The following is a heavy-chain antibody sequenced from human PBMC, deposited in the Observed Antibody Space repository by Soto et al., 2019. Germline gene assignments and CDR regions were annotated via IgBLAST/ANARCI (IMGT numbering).Heavy chain of an antibody. CDR1: GFTFSSYG. V-gene: IGHV3-33*01. D-gene: IGHD5-12*01. J-gene: IGHJ4*02. Sequence: QVQLVESGGGVVQPGRALRLSCAASGFTFSSYGMHWVRQAPGKGLEWVAVIWYDGSNKYYADSVKGRFTISRDNSKNTLYLQMNSLRAEDTAVYYCARDLLPDGYNTGDFDYWGQGTLVTVSS. CDR3: ARDLLPDGYNTGDFDY. CDR2: IWYDGSNK.